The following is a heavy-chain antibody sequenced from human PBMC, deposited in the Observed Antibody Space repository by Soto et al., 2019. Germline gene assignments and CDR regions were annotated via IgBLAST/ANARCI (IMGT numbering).Heavy chain of an antibody. CDR2: IYYSGST. J-gene: IGHJ1*01. CDR3: ARLGGYYQVFAQ. CDR1: GGSMGTYY. Sequence: SETRSLACTITGGSMGTYYWGWFRQPPGKGLEWVGYIYYSGSTTYSPSLKSRVTISVDTSKNQFSLKLDSVTAADTAVYYCARLGGYYQVFAQWGQGSLVPVS. D-gene: IGHD3-22*01. V-gene: IGHV4-59*08.